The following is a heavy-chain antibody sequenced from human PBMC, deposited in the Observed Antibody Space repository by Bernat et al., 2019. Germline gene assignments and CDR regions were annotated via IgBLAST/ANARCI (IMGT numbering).Heavy chain of an antibody. Sequence: QVQLVESGGGVVQPGRSLRLSCAASGFTFSSYGMHWVRQAPGKGLEWVAVISYDGSNKYYADSVKGRFTISRDNSKNTLYLQMNSLRAEDTAVYYCAKAIMRATVTTVVAFDIWGQGTMVTVSS. V-gene: IGHV3-30*18. J-gene: IGHJ3*02. D-gene: IGHD4-17*01. CDR1: GFTFSSYG. CDR3: AKAIMRATVTTVVAFDI. CDR2: ISYDGSNK.